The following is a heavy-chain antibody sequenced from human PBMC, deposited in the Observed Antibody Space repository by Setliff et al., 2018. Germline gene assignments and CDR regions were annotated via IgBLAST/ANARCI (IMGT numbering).Heavy chain of an antibody. Sequence: PGGSLRLSCAASGFTFRSYAMNWVRQAPGKGLEWVSVIYTGEDTTYYADSVKGRFTVSRDNAKNTLFLQTNDLRAEDTAIYYCAKSPVRFGIVIVIPSYFDSWGPGTLVTVSS. CDR3: AKSPVRFGIVIVIPSYFDS. CDR1: GFTFRSYA. V-gene: IGHV3-23*03. CDR2: IYTGEDTT. D-gene: IGHD3-16*02. J-gene: IGHJ4*02.